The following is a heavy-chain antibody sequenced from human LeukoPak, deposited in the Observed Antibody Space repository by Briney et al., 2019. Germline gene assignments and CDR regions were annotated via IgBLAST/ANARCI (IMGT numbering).Heavy chain of an antibody. D-gene: IGHD3-22*01. CDR3: ARDRGYYDY. J-gene: IGHJ4*02. V-gene: IGHV3-33*08. CDR2: IWYDGSNK. Sequence: GGSLRLSCAASGFTFSSSAMSWVRQVPGKGLEWVAVIWYDGSNKYYADSVKGRFTISRDNSKNTLYLQMNSLRAEDTAVYYCARDRGYYDYWGQGTLVTVSS. CDR1: GFTFSSSA.